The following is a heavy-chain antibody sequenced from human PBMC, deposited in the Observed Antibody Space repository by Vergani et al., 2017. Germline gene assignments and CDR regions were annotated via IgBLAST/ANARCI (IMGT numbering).Heavy chain of an antibody. J-gene: IGHJ3*02. CDR2: IYTSGRT. CDR3: ARAGDYGPDAFDI. D-gene: IGHD4-17*01. Sequence: QVQLQESGPGLVKPSETLSLTCTVSGGSISSYYWSWIRQPAGKGLEWFGRIYTSGRTNYNPPLKSRVTMSVDTSKNQFSLKLSSVTAADTAVYYCARAGDYGPDAFDIWGQGTMVTVSS. CDR1: GGSISSYY. V-gene: IGHV4-4*07.